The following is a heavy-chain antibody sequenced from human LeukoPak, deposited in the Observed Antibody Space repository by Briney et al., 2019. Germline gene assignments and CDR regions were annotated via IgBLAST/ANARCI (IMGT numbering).Heavy chain of an antibody. Sequence: SETLSLTCTVSGYFISSGYYWGWIRQPPGKGLQWIGSIHHSGSTYYNPSLKSRVTISVDTSKNQFSLRLTSVTAADTAVYFCARDSTLNLAFDMWGHGALVTVS. CDR2: IHHSGST. V-gene: IGHV4-38-2*02. J-gene: IGHJ3*02. CDR1: GYFISSGYY. CDR3: ARDSTLNLAFDM. D-gene: IGHD3-3*02.